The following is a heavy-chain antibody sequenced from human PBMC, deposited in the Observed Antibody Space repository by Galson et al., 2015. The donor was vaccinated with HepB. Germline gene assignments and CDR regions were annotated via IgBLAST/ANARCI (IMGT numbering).Heavy chain of an antibody. Sequence: SLRLSCAVSGFNFNAYAMYWVRQAPGKGLEWVTVISYDGKNQYYADSVKGRFTISRDNSKNTLYLQMNSLRAEDTAVYYCAKDQAFAGYSYGYDYWGQGTLVTVSS. CDR2: ISYDGKNQ. J-gene: IGHJ4*02. D-gene: IGHD5-18*01. CDR1: GFNFNAYA. CDR3: AKDQAFAGYSYGYDY. V-gene: IGHV3-30*04.